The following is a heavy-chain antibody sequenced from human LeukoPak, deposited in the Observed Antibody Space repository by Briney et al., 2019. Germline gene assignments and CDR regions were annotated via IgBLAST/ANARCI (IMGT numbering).Heavy chain of an antibody. CDR3: ARRCSSTSCYSTVTTRAFDI. CDR1: GYSFTSYW. V-gene: IGHV5-51*01. J-gene: IGHJ3*02. Sequence: PGESPKISCKGSGYSFTSYWIGWVRQMPGKGLEWMGIVYPGDSDTRYSPSFQGQVTISADKSISTAYLQWTSLKASDTAMYYCARRCSSTSCYSTVTTRAFDIWGQGTMVTVSS. CDR2: VYPGDSDT. D-gene: IGHD2-2*01.